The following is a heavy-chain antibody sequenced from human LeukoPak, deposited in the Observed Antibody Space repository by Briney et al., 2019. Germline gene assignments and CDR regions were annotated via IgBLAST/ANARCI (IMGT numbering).Heavy chain of an antibody. D-gene: IGHD3-10*01. CDR2: ISNDGSNK. CDR1: GFTFSSYG. Sequence: GRSLRLSCAASGFTFSSYGMHWVRHAPGKGLEWVAVISNDGSNKYYADSVKGRFTISRDNSKNTLYLQMNSLRAEDTAVYYCAKGTAHYYGSGSLPPYYFDYWGQGTLVTVSS. CDR3: AKGTAHYYGSGSLPPYYFDY. V-gene: IGHV3-30*18. J-gene: IGHJ4*02.